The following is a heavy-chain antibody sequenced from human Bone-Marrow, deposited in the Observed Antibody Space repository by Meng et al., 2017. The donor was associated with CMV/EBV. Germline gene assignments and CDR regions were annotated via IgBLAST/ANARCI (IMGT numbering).Heavy chain of an antibody. D-gene: IGHD4-11*01. V-gene: IGHV3-11*01. CDR3: ATASFDYNPVSFVGYYNGMDV. CDR2: ISGDSSTI. Sequence: GESLKISCAASGFTFSDYYMSWIRQPPGKGLEWISYISGDSSTIYYADSVKGRFVISRDNAKNSLSLQMNSLRAEDTAIYYCATASFDYNPVSFVGYYNGMDVWGQGTTVTVSS. CDR1: GFTFSDYY. J-gene: IGHJ6*02.